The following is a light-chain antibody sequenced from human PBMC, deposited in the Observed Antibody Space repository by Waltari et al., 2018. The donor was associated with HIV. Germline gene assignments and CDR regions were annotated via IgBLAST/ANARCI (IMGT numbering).Light chain of an antibody. V-gene: IGLV1-47*01. Sequence: QSVLTQPPSASGTPGQSVTTSCPGTSPHIGTNYVYWYQPFPVTAPKLLIYRNNKRPSGVPDRFSGSKSGTSASLDISGLRSDDEAEYYCAAWDDTLTVVFGGGTKLTVL. J-gene: IGLJ2*01. CDR2: RNN. CDR1: SPHIGTNY. CDR3: AAWDDTLTVV.